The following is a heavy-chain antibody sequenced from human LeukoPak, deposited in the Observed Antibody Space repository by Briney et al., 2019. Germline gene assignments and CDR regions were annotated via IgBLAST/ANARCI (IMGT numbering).Heavy chain of an antibody. V-gene: IGHV4-4*07. CDR1: GGSISSYY. Sequence: SETLSLTCTVSGGSISSYYWSWIRQPAGKGLEWIGRIYTSGSTNYNPSLKSRVTISVDKSKNQFSLKLSSVTAADTAVYYCARDRSYGGSRFDTWGQGILVTVSS. J-gene: IGHJ5*02. CDR2: IYTSGST. CDR3: ARDRSYGGSRFDT. D-gene: IGHD3-10*01.